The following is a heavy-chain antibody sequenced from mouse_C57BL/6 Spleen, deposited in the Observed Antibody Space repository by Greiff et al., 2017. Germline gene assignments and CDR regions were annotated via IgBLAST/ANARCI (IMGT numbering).Heavy chain of an antibody. CDR1: GFTFSSYA. J-gene: IGHJ4*01. Sequence: EVQGVESGGGLVKPGGSLKLSCAASGFTFSSYAMSWVRQTPEKRLEWVATISDGGSYTYYPDNVKGRFTISRDNAKNNLYLQMSHLKSEDTAMYYCARDHYYGSSYGAMDYWGQGTSVTVSS. CDR3: ARDHYYGSSYGAMDY. D-gene: IGHD1-1*01. CDR2: ISDGGSYT. V-gene: IGHV5-4*01.